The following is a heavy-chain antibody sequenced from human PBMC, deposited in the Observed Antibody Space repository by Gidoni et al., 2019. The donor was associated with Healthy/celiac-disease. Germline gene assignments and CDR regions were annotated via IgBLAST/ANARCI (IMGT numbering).Heavy chain of an antibody. J-gene: IGHJ4*02. CDR3: ARLLGGSLRRPYFDY. Sequence: QLQLQEWGPGLVKPSETLSLTCTVSGGSISSSSYYWGWIRQPPGKGLEWIGSFYYSGSTYYNPSLKSRVTIAVDTSKNQFSLKLSSVTAADTAVYYCARLLGGSLRRPYFDYWGQGTLVTVSS. CDR1: GGSISSSSYY. CDR2: FYYSGST. V-gene: IGHV4-39*01. D-gene: IGHD1-26*01.